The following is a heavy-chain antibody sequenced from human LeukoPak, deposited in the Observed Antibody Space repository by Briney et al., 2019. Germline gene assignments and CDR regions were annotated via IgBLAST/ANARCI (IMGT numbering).Heavy chain of an antibody. V-gene: IGHV4-39*07. Sequence: SSETLSLTCTVSGGSISSSSYYWGWIRQPPGKGLEWIGSIYYSGSTYYNPSLKSRITISVDTSKNQFSLRLSSVTAADTAVYYCARVGATPRYYNYYGMDVWGQGTTVTVSS. D-gene: IGHD1-26*01. CDR3: ARVGATPRYYNYYGMDV. J-gene: IGHJ6*02. CDR2: IYYSGST. CDR1: GGSISSSSYY.